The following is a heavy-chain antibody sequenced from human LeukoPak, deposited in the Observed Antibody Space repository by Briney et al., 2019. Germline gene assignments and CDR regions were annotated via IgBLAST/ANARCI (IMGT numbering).Heavy chain of an antibody. CDR2: INSDGSST. J-gene: IGHJ3*02. CDR3: AGSTVPAVPFDI. Sequence: GGSLRLSCAASGFTFSSYWMHWVRQAPGKGLVWVSRINSDGSSTSYADSVKGRFTISRDNAKNTLYLQMNSLRAEDTAVYYCAGSTVPAVPFDIWGQGTMVTVSS. CDR1: GFTFSSYW. V-gene: IGHV3-74*01. D-gene: IGHD2-2*01.